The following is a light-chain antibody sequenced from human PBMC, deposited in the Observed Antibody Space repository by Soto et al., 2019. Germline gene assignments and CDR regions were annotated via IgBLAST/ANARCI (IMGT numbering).Light chain of an antibody. J-gene: IGKJ1*01. CDR3: QQYNNWPPWT. Sequence: ITPSPSSLSASVGDRVTITCRSSQSVTTNMAWYQQTPGQAPRLLIYGASTRATGTPARFSGSGSGTDFTLTISSLQSEDFAVYYCQQYNNWPPWTFGQGTKVDIK. CDR2: GAS. CDR1: QSVTTN. V-gene: IGKV3-15*01.